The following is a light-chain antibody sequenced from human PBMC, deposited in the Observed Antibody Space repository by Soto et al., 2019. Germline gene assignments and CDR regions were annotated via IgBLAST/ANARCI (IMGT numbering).Light chain of an antibody. Sequence: QSVLTQPPSASGTPGQRVTISCSGSTSNIGSDTVNWYQQLPGTAPKLLIYRNTQRPSGVPDRFSGSKSGASASLAISGLQSEDEADYYCLSYDSSLNGWVFGGGTKLTVL. CDR2: RNT. CDR1: TSNIGSDT. CDR3: LSYDSSLNGWV. J-gene: IGLJ3*02. V-gene: IGLV1-44*01.